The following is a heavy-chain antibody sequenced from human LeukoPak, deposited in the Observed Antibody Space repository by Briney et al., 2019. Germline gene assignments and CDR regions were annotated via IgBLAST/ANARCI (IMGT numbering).Heavy chain of an antibody. CDR1: GFTFSNYA. V-gene: IGHV3-23*01. CDR3: SKATGPNSFRYIEY. J-gene: IGHJ4*02. D-gene: IGHD3-9*01. Sequence: PGGSLRLSCGASGFTFSNYAMNWVRQVPGKGLEWLSGISRRGDTTYYTDSVKGRFTISRENSNNTLYLQMNTLRADDTAVYYCSKATGPNSFRYIEYWGQGTLVTVSS. CDR2: ISRRGDTT.